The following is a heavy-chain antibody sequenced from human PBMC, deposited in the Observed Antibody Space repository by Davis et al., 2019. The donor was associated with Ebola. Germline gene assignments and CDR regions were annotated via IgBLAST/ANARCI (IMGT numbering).Heavy chain of an antibody. CDR2: IYYSGST. CDR3: ARTPQYTNYGSYFDS. CDR1: GGSISSGGYY. D-gene: IGHD4-11*01. V-gene: IGHV4-31*03. Sequence: SETLSLTCTVSGGSISSGGYYWSWIRQHPGKGLEWIGYIYYSGSTYYNPSLKSRVTISGDTSKSQFSLSVNSVTAADTAIYYCARTPQYTNYGSYFDSWGQGALVTVSS. J-gene: IGHJ4*02.